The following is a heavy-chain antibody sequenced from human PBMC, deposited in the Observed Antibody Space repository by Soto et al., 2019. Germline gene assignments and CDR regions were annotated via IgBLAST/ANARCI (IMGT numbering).Heavy chain of an antibody. Sequence: VASVKVSCKASGYRFSDYYLHWVRQAPGQGLEWMAWINPVSGGTNYAQKFQGRVTMTGDTSTSTVYLELTGLRHDDTAVYYCARDGRTPRFGRQHEHWFDPWGQGTLVTVSS. D-gene: IGHD3-16*01. J-gene: IGHJ5*02. CDR3: ARDGRTPRFGRQHEHWFDP. V-gene: IGHV1-2*02. CDR1: GYRFSDYY. CDR2: INPVSGGT.